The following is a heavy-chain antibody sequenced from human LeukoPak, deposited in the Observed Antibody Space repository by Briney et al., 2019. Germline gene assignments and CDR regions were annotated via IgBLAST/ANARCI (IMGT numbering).Heavy chain of an antibody. CDR2: IYSGGST. D-gene: IGHD3-22*01. J-gene: IGHJ4*02. CDR1: GFTVSSNY. Sequence: GGSLRLSCAASGFTVSSNYMSWVRQAPGKGLEWVSVIYSGGSTYYADSVKGRFTISRDNSKNTLYLQMNSLRAEDTAVYYCAVYSSGYYPLREEGSDYWGQGTLVTVSS. CDR3: AVYSSGYYPLREEGSDY. V-gene: IGHV3-66*01.